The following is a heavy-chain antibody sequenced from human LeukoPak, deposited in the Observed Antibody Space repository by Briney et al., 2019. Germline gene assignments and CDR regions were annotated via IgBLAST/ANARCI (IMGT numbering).Heavy chain of an antibody. Sequence: SETLSLTCAVYAYPLTNHYWIWIRQPPGKGLEWIGEINHSGGTNYNPSLKSRVTISVDTSKNQFFLKLTSVTAADTAVYYCARGPAAIHPWGQGTLVNVSS. J-gene: IGHJ5*02. V-gene: IGHV4-34*01. CDR1: AYPLTNHY. D-gene: IGHD2-2*01. CDR3: ARGPAAIHP. CDR2: INHSGGT.